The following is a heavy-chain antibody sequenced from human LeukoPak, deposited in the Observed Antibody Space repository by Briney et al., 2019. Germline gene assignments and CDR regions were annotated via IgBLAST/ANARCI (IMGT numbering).Heavy chain of an antibody. CDR2: IYYSGST. CDR3: ARPSAYSSSPGAFDI. CDR1: GYSISSSYY. V-gene: IGHV4-39*01. Sequence: PSETLSLTCTVSGYSISSSYYWGWIRPPPGKGLEWTGSIYYSGSTYYNPSLKSRATISVDTSKNQFSLKLSSVTAADTAVYYCARPSAYSSSPGAFDIWGQGTMVTVSS. J-gene: IGHJ3*02. D-gene: IGHD6-6*01.